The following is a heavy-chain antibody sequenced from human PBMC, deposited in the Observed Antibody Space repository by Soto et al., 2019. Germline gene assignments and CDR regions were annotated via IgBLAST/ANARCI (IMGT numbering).Heavy chain of an antibody. V-gene: IGHV4-31*03. CDR3: AKMERTQLWLLVQN. J-gene: IGHJ4*02. D-gene: IGHD5-18*01. CDR1: GASITNDAFF. Sequence: SETLSLTCTVSGASITNDAFFWTWVRQHPEKGLEWLAYITYGGSIYYDPSLRSRLTVSIDKSKSQFSLNVRSVTAADTAVYYCAKMERTQLWLLVQNWGQGLLVTVSS. CDR2: ITYGGSI.